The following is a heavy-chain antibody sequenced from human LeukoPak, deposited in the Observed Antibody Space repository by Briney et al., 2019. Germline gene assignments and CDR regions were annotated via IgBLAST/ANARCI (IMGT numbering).Heavy chain of an antibody. CDR1: GGTFSSYA. CDR3: ATEGGLPSQLWID. D-gene: IGHD5-18*01. CDR2: IIPIFGTA. V-gene: IGHV1-69*13. Sequence: SVKVSCKASGGTFSSYAISWVRQAPGQGLEWMGGIIPIFGTANYAQKFQGRVTITADESTSTAYMELSSLRSEDTAVYYCATEGGLPSQLWIDWGQGTPVTVSS. J-gene: IGHJ4*02.